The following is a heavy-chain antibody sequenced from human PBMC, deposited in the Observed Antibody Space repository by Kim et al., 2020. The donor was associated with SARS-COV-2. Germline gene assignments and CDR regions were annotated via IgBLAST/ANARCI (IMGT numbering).Heavy chain of an antibody. J-gene: IGHJ6*02. CDR2: IYPGDSDT. Sequence: GESLKISCKGSGYSFTSYWIGWVRQMPGKGLEWMGIIYPGDSDTRYSPSFQGQVTISADKSISTAYLQWSSLKASDTAMYYCARWGWVAARLNVLYMIDGNYGMDVWGQGATVTVSS. CDR3: ARWGWVAARLNVLYMIDGNYGMDV. V-gene: IGHV5-51*01. CDR1: GYSFTSYW. D-gene: IGHD6-6*01.